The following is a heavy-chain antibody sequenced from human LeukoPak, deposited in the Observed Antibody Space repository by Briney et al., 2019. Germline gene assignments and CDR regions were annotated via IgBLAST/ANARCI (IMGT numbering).Heavy chain of an antibody. CDR1: GFTFSSYS. CDR3: AREGDERTKLGYCSSTSCYLTW. V-gene: IGHV3-21*01. J-gene: IGHJ4*02. D-gene: IGHD2-2*01. Sequence: PGGSLRLSCAASGFTFSSYSMNWVRQAPGKGLEWVSSISSSSSYIYYADSVKGRFTISRDNAKNSLYLQMNSLRAEDTAVYYCAREGDERTKLGYCSSTSCYLTWWGQGTLVTVSS. CDR2: ISSSSSYI.